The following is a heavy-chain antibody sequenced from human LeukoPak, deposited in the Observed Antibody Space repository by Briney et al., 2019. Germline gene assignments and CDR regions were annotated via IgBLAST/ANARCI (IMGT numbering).Heavy chain of an antibody. D-gene: IGHD3-16*01. CDR2: INPNSGGT. CDR3: ARVRVMITFGGVVQGDLDI. CDR1: GYTFTGYY. V-gene: IGHV1-2*02. Sequence: ASVKVSCKASGYTFTGYYMHWVRQAPGQGLEWMGWINPNSGGTNYAQKFQGRVTMTRDTSISTAYMELSRLRSDDTAVYYCARVRVMITFGGVVQGDLDIWGQGTMVTVSS. J-gene: IGHJ3*02.